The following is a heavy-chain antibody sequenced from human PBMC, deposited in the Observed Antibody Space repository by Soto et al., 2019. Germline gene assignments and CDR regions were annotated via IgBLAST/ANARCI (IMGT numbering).Heavy chain of an antibody. CDR1: GFTFSSYG. Sequence: GGSLRLSCAASGFTFSSYGMHWVRQAPGKGLEWVAVIWYDGSNKYYADSVKGRFTISRDNSKNTLYLQMNSLRAEDTAVYYCARGSHTLIAAAGLSDYWGQGTLVTVSS. V-gene: IGHV3-33*01. CDR3: ARGSHTLIAAAGLSDY. J-gene: IGHJ4*02. D-gene: IGHD6-13*01. CDR2: IWYDGSNK.